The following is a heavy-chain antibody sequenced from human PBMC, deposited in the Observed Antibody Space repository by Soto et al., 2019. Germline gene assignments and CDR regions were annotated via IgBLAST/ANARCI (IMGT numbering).Heavy chain of an antibody. CDR2: ITRSSSPI. D-gene: IGHD3-10*01. Sequence: EVQLVESGGDLVQPGGSLRLSCTASGFTFNDYSMHWVRQAPGKGLEWISYITRSSSPIYYADSVKGRFTISRDNAKNPVFLQMNGLSAEDRGVYYWARDRGGGGFSHWGQGTLVTVSS. CDR3: ARDRGGGGFSH. J-gene: IGHJ4*02. CDR1: GFTFNDYS. V-gene: IGHV3-48*01.